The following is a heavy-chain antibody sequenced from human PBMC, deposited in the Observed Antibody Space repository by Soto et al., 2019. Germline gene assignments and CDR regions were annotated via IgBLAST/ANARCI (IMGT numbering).Heavy chain of an antibody. D-gene: IGHD2-21*01. CDR3: AGSLLLLAYYGMDV. V-gene: IGHV4-61*01. Sequence: PSETLSLTCTVSGGSVSSGSYYWSWIRQPPGKGLEWIGYIYYSGSTNYNPSLKSRVTISVDTSKNQFSLKLSSVTAADTAVYYCAGSLLLLAYYGMDVWGQGTTVTVSS. CDR2: IYYSGST. CDR1: GGSVSSGSYY. J-gene: IGHJ6*02.